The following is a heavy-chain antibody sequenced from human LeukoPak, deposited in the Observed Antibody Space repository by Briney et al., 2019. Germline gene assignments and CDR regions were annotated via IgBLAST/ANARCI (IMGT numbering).Heavy chain of an antibody. Sequence: GRSLRLSCAASGFTFSSYAMHWVRQAPGKGLEWVAVISYDVSNKYYADSVKGRFTISRDNSKNTLYLQMNSLRAEDTAVYYCARPILAGYVDYWGQGTLVTVSS. D-gene: IGHD3-9*01. CDR2: ISYDVSNK. J-gene: IGHJ4*02. CDR3: ARPILAGYVDY. V-gene: IGHV3-30*04. CDR1: GFTFSSYA.